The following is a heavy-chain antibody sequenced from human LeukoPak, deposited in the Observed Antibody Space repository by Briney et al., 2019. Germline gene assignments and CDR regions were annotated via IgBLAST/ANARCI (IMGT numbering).Heavy chain of an antibody. CDR2: IIPIFGTA. J-gene: IGHJ6*03. Sequence: SVKVSCKASGGTFSSYAISWVRQAPGQGLEWMGGIIPIFGTANYAQKFQGRVTITADKSTSTAYMELSSLRSEDTAVYYCASGRGEPPPYYYYYYMDVWGKGTTVTVSS. CDR3: ASGRGEPPPYYYYYYMDV. CDR1: GGTFSSYA. V-gene: IGHV1-69*06. D-gene: IGHD3-16*01.